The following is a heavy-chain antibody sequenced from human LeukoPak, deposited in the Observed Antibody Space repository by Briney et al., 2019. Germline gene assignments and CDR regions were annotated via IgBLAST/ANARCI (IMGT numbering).Heavy chain of an antibody. CDR2: ISSSGTIM. CDR1: GFIFNDHY. D-gene: IGHD3-3*01. CDR3: TRLQGLRFLDTGAFDI. J-gene: IGHJ3*02. V-gene: IGHV3-11*01. Sequence: GGSLRLSCAASGFIFNDHYIHWIRQAPGKGLEWVSYISSSGTIMYYADSVRDRFTISRDNAKNSVYLQMHDLRAEDTAVYYCTRLQGLRFLDTGAFDIWGQGTMVTVSS.